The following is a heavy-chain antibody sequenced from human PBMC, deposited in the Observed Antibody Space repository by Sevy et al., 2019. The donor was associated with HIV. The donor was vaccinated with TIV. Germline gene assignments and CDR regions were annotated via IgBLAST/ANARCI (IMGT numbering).Heavy chain of an antibody. CDR1: GYTFNNYI. V-gene: IGHV1-3*04. J-gene: IGHJ4*02. Sequence: ASVKVSCKASGYTFNNYIMYWVRQAPAQSLECVGWVNTRTGDTKYSQKFQGRVSISSDTSASTTYMEFNTLRSEDTAVYYCARDFCSGGSCYSAFVYWGQGTLVTVSS. D-gene: IGHD2-15*01. CDR2: VNTRTGDT. CDR3: ARDFCSGGSCYSAFVY.